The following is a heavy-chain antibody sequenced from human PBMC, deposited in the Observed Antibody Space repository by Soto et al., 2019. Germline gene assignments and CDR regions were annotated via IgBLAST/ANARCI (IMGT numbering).Heavy chain of an antibody. Sequence: SVKVSCKTSGDTFINYAIIWVRQSPGQGLEWMGGIIPICGTPNYGKKFQGRITITADESTSIAYIELNSLRAEDTALYFCARSELERPMEVDYWRQGTLVTVSS. CDR1: GDTFINYA. CDR3: ARSELERPMEVDY. V-gene: IGHV1-69*13. D-gene: IGHD1-1*01. J-gene: IGHJ4*02. CDR2: IIPICGTP.